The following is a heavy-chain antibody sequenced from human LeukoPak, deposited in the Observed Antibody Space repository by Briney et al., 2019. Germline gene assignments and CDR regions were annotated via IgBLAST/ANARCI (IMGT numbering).Heavy chain of an antibody. V-gene: IGHV3-53*01. CDR3: AKARSLGVTAAINY. D-gene: IGHD2-2*02. Sequence: GGSLRLSCAASGFTVSSNYMSWVRQAPGKGLEWVSVIYSGGSTYYADSVKGRFTISRDNSKNTLFLQMDTLRVDDTAVYYCAKARSLGVTAAINYWGQGTLVTVSS. CDR1: GFTVSSNY. CDR2: IYSGGST. J-gene: IGHJ4*02.